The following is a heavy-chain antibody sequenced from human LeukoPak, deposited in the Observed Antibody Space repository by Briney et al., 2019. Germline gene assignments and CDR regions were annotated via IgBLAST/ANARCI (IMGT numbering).Heavy chain of an antibody. CDR2: ISYDGSNK. Sequence: GGSLRLSCAASGFTFSSYGMHWVRQAPGKGLEWVAVISYDGSNKYYADSVKGRFTISRDNSKNTLYLQMNSLRAEDTAVYYCARAPRPSITMTDYWGQGTLVTVSS. CDR1: GFTFSSYG. J-gene: IGHJ4*02. D-gene: IGHD3-22*01. V-gene: IGHV3-30*03. CDR3: ARAPRPSITMTDY.